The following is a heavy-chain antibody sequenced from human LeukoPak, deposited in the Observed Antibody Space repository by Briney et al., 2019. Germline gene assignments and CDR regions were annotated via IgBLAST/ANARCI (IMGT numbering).Heavy chain of an antibody. V-gene: IGHV1-69*04. CDR3: ARHRDTAMVTIGY. J-gene: IGHJ4*02. Sequence: ASVKVSCKASGGTFSSYAISWVRQAAGQGLEWMGRIIPILGIANYAQKFQGRVTITADKSTSTAYMELSSLRSEDTAVYYCARHRDTAMVTIGYWGQGTLVTVSS. CDR1: GGTFSSYA. D-gene: IGHD5-18*01. CDR2: IIPILGIA.